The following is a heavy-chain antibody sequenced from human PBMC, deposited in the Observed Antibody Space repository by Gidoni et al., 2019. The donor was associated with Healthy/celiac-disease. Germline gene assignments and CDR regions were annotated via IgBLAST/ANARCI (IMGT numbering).Heavy chain of an antibody. CDR2: IEQDGSEK. CDR3: ARDHYSSWLYFDY. Sequence: EVQLVESGGGLVQPGGSLRLSCAASGFTFSSYWMSWVRQAPGKGLEWVANIEQDGSEKYYVDSVKGRFTISRDNAKNSLYLQMNSLRAEDTAVYYCARDHYSSWLYFDYWGQGTLVTVSS. V-gene: IGHV3-7*04. J-gene: IGHJ4*02. CDR1: GFTFSSYW. D-gene: IGHD6-13*01.